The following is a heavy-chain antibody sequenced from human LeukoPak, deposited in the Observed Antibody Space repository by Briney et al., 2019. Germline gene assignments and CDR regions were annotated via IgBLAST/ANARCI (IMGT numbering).Heavy chain of an antibody. Sequence: GGSLRLSCAASGFTFSSYSMNWVRQAPGKGLEWVSYISSSSSTIYYADSVKGRFTISRDNAKNSLYLQMNSLRAEDTAVYYCASYGDYESIYYYYGMDVWGQGTTVTVSS. CDR1: GFTFSSYS. V-gene: IGHV3-48*04. J-gene: IGHJ6*02. CDR3: ASYGDYESIYYYYGMDV. CDR2: ISSSSSTI. D-gene: IGHD4-17*01.